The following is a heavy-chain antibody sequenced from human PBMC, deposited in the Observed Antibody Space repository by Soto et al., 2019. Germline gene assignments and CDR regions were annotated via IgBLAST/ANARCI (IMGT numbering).Heavy chain of an antibody. V-gene: IGHV3-23*01. CDR3: AKVSSSWYAGFFDL. J-gene: IGHJ4*02. Sequence: EVQLLESGGGLVQPGRSLRLSCTASGFTFSSHAMTWVRQAPGKGLEWVSGLSDSGDSILYADSVKGRFTIYRDNSMNTLYLQMNTLRVEDTAVYYCAKVSSSWYAGFFDLWGQGTLVTVSS. D-gene: IGHD6-13*01. CDR2: LSDSGDSI. CDR1: GFTFSSHA.